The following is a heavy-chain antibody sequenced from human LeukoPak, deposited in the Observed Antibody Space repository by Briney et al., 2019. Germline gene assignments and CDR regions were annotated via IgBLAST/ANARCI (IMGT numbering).Heavy chain of an antibody. CDR3: AKDFRWFGGYCYYMDV. CDR1: GFTFSSYW. Sequence: GGSLRLSCAASGFTFSSYWMSWVRQAPGKGLEWVANIKQDGSEKYYVDSVKGRFTISRDNSKNTLYLQMNSLRAEDTAVYYCAKDFRWFGGYCYYMDVWGKGTTVTISS. J-gene: IGHJ6*03. D-gene: IGHD3-10*01. CDR2: IKQDGSEK. V-gene: IGHV3-7*01.